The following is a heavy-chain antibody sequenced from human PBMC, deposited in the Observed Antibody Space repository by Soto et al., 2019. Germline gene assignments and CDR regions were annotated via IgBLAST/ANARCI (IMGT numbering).Heavy chain of an antibody. CDR3: ARASRAGYCTNGVCYGLGY. CDR2: IYPGDSDT. V-gene: IGHV5-51*01. D-gene: IGHD2-8*01. Sequence: GESLKISCKGSGYSFTSYWIGWVRQMPGKGLEWMGIIYPGDSDTRYSPSFQGQVTISADKSISTPYLQWSSLKASDTAMYYCARASRAGYCTNGVCYGLGYWGQGTLVTVSS. CDR1: GYSFTSYW. J-gene: IGHJ4*02.